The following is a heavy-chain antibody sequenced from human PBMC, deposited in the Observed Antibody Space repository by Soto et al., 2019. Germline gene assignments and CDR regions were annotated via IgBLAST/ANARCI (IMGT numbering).Heavy chain of an antibody. CDR2: IYYSGST. CDR1: GGSISSGGYY. V-gene: IGHV4-31*03. Sequence: PSETLSLTCTVSGGSISSGGYYWSWIRQHPGKGLEWIGYIYYSGSTYYNPSLKSRVTISVDTSKNQFSLKLSSVTAADTAVYYCARDEDYGSNYYYGMDVWGQGTTVTVSS. CDR3: ARDEDYGSNYYYGMDV. J-gene: IGHJ6*02. D-gene: IGHD4-17*01.